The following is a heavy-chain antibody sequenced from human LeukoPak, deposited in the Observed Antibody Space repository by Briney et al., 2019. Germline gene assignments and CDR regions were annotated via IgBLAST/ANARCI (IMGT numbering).Heavy chain of an antibody. D-gene: IGHD6-19*01. Sequence: PSETLSLTCTVSGGSISSSSYYWGWIRQPPGKGLEWIGSIYYSGSTYYNPSFKSRVTISVDTSKNQFSLKLSSVTAADTAVYYCARVNHGSGWTDRLFDYWGQGTLVTVSS. V-gene: IGHV4-39*07. CDR1: GGSISSSSYY. CDR3: ARVNHGSGWTDRLFDY. J-gene: IGHJ4*02. CDR2: IYYSGST.